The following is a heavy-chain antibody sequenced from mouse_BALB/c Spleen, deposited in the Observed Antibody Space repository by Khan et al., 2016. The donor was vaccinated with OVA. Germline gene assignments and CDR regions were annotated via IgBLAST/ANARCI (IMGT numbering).Heavy chain of an antibody. J-gene: IGHJ4*01. V-gene: IGHV3-6*02. CDR3: ARDERYYAMAY. Sequence: EVELVESGPGLVKPSQSLSLTCSVTGYSITSGYYWNWIRQFPGNKLEWMAYISYDGRNKYNPSLKNRVSITRDTSKNQFFLKLNSVTTEDTATYYCARDERYYAMAYWGQGTSVTVSS. CDR2: ISYDGRN. CDR1: GYSITSGYY.